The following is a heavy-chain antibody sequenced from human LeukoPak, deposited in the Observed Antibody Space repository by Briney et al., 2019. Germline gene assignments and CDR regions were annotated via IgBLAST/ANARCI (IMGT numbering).Heavy chain of an antibody. V-gene: IGHV3-23*01. Sequence: GGSLRLSCAASGFTFSTYAMSWVRQAPGKGLAWGSVISGSGDSTYYADSVKGRFTISRDNSKSMLYLQMNSLRAEDTARYYCAKATYSGSYEGLDYWGQGTLVTVSS. CDR2: ISGSGDST. CDR3: AKATYSGSYEGLDY. D-gene: IGHD1-26*01. CDR1: GFTFSTYA. J-gene: IGHJ4*02.